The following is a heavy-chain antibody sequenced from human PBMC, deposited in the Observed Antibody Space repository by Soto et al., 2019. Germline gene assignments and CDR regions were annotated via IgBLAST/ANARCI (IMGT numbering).Heavy chain of an antibody. V-gene: IGHV3-48*02. Sequence: EVQLVESGGGLVQPGGSLRLSCAASGFTFSSYSMNWFGQAPGKGLEWVSYISSSSSTIYYADSVKGRFTISRDNAKNSLYLQMNSLRDEDTAVYYCARGLYYYDSSGYWGYWGQGTLVTVSS. J-gene: IGHJ4*02. CDR1: GFTFSSYS. D-gene: IGHD3-22*01. CDR2: ISSSSSTI. CDR3: ARGLYYYDSSGYWGY.